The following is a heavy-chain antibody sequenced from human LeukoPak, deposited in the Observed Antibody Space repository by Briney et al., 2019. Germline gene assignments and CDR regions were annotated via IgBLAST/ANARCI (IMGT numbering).Heavy chain of an antibody. Sequence: GGSLRLSCAASGFTFSSYAMSWVRQAPGKGLEYVANIKQDGSEKYYVDSVKGRFTISRDNAKNSLFLQMNSLRAEDTAVYYCARGWNFWGQGTLVTVSS. CDR1: GFTFSSYA. CDR2: IKQDGSEK. J-gene: IGHJ4*02. V-gene: IGHV3-7*03. CDR3: ARGWNF. D-gene: IGHD1-1*01.